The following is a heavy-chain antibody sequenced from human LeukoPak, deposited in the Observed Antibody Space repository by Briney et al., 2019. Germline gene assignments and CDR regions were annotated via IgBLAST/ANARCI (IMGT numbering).Heavy chain of an antibody. Sequence: GGSLRLSCAASGFTFSSYSMNWVRQAPGKGLEWVSYISSSSSTIYYADSVKGRFTISRDNAKNSLYLQMNSLRAEDTAVYYCARSHRIVATSLYFDYWGQGTLVTVSS. J-gene: IGHJ4*02. CDR2: ISSSSSTI. CDR1: GFTFSSYS. CDR3: ARSHRIVATSLYFDY. V-gene: IGHV3-48*04. D-gene: IGHD5-12*01.